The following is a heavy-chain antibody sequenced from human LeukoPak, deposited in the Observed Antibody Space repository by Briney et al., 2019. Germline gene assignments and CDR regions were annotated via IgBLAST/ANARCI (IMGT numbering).Heavy chain of an antibody. J-gene: IGHJ4*02. V-gene: IGHV3-15*01. CDR1: GFTFTNAW. CDR3: TTDLGLTMIRGVIVS. D-gene: IGHD3-10*01. Sequence: PGESLRLSCAASGFTFTNAWMNWVRQAPGKGLAWVGRIKSKGDGETTDYAAPVKGSFTMSRDDSKATLYLQMNYLEAEDTAVYYCTTDLGLTMIRGVIVSWGQGALVTVSS. CDR2: IKSKGDGETT.